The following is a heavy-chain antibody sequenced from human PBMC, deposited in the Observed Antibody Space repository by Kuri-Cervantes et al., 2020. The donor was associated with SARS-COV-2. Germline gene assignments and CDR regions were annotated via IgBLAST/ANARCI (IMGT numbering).Heavy chain of an antibody. D-gene: IGHD6-19*01. Sequence: LSLTCAASGFMFSAYGMHWVRQSPGKGLEWLAFIWFDGSQTYYSDSVKGRFTISRDNSKNTLYLQMNSLRAEDTAVYYCARGAVAGTLYYYYYGMDVWGQGTTVTVSS. CDR3: ARGAVAGTLYYYYYGMDV. CDR1: GFMFSAYG. V-gene: IGHV3-30*02. CDR2: IWFDGSQT. J-gene: IGHJ6*02.